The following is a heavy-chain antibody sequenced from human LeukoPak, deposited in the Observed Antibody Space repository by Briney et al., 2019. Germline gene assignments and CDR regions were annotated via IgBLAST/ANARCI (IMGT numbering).Heavy chain of an antibody. J-gene: IGHJ3*02. V-gene: IGHV3-7*01. CDR1: GFTFSSYW. CDR2: IKQDGSEK. Sequence: GGSLRLSCAASGFTFSSYWMSWVRQAPGKGLEWVANIKQDGSEKYYVDSVKGRFTISRDNAKNSLYLQMNSLRAEDTAVYYCASGDFWSGYRGGAFDTWGQGTMVTVSS. D-gene: IGHD3-3*01. CDR3: ASGDFWSGYRGGAFDT.